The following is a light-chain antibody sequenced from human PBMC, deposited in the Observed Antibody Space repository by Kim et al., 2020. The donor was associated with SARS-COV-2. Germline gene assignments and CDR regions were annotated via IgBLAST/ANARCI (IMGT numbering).Light chain of an antibody. V-gene: IGLV3-25*03. Sequence: SPGQTARITCSGYALPNQYAYWFQQKPGQAPVLVIYEDTERPSGIPERFSGSTSGTTVTLTISGVQAEDEADYYCQSSDSSDTFWVFGGGTQLTVL. CDR1: ALPNQY. CDR3: QSSDSSDTFWV. J-gene: IGLJ3*02. CDR2: EDT.